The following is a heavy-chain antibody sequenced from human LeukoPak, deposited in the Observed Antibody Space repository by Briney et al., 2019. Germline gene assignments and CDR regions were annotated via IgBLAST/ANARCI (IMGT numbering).Heavy chain of an antibody. CDR2: INPNSGGT. D-gene: IGHD2-15*01. V-gene: IGHV1-2*02. Sequence: ASVTVSCKASGYTFTGYYMRWVRQAPGQGLEWMGWINPNSGGTNYAQKFQGRVTMTRDTSISTAYMELSRLRSDDTAVYYCARDLRMGYCSGGSCYPGAYWGQGTLVTVSS. CDR3: ARDLRMGYCSGGSCYPGAY. CDR1: GYTFTGYY. J-gene: IGHJ4*02.